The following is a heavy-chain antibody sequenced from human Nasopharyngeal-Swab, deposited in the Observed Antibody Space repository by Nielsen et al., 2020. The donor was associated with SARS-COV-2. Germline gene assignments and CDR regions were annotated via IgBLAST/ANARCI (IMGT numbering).Heavy chain of an antibody. D-gene: IGHD3-16*01. CDR1: GGTFSSYA. V-gene: IGHV1-69*04. J-gene: IGHJ4*02. CDR2: IIPILGIA. CDR3: ARDRRNGWGYFDY. Sequence: SVKVSCKASGGTFSSYAISWVRQAPGQELEWMGRIIPILGIANYAQKFQGRVTITADKSTSTAYMELSSLRSEDTAVYYCARDRRNGWGYFDYWGQGTLVTVSS.